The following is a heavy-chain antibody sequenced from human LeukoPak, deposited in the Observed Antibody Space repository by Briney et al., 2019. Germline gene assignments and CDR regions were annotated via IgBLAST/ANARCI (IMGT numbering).Heavy chain of an antibody. D-gene: IGHD5-24*01. V-gene: IGHV1-2*02. CDR1: GYTFTGYY. J-gene: IGHJ4*02. Sequence: GASVKVSCKPSGYTFTGYYIQWARQAPGQGLEWIGWINPSSGGTNYAPKFQGRVTMTRDTSISTAYMELSRLRSDDTAVYYCARGMATPLRWGQGTLVTVSS. CDR2: INPSSGGT. CDR3: ARGMATPLR.